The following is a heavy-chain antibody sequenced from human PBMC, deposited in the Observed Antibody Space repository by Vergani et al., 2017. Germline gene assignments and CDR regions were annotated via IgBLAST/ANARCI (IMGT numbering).Heavy chain of an antibody. J-gene: IGHJ6*03. CDR3: AKAGIVVPAAITGIRAYYYYMDV. CDR2: ISGSGGST. Sequence: EVQLLESGGGLVQPGGSLRLSCAASGFTFSSYAMSWVRQAPGKGLEWVSAISGSGGSTYSADSVKGRFTISRDNSKNTLYLQMNSLRAGDTAVYYCAKAGIVVPAAITGIRAYYYYMDVWGKGTTVTVSS. D-gene: IGHD2-2*01. V-gene: IGHV3-23*01. CDR1: GFTFSSYA.